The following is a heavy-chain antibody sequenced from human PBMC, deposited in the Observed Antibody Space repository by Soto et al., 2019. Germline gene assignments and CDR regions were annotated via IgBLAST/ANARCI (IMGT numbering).Heavy chain of an antibody. CDR3: ARDDSYDFWSGYYSPQYYYYYGMDV. CDR2: ISYDGSNK. D-gene: IGHD3-3*01. V-gene: IGHV3-30*03. J-gene: IGHJ6*02. CDR1: GFTFSSYG. Sequence: PGGSLRLSCAASGFTFSSYGMHWVRQAPGKGLEWVAVISYDGSNKYYADSVKGRFTISRDNSKNTLYLQMNSLRAEDTAVYYCARDDSYDFWSGYYSPQYYYYYGMDVWGQGTTVTVSS.